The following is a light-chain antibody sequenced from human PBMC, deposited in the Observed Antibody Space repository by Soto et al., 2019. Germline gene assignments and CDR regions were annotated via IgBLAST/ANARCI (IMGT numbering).Light chain of an antibody. Sequence: QPVLTQPASVSGSPGQSITISCTGTSSDVGHPYNYVSWYQQHPGKAPKLLIYEGSKRPSGVSNRFSASKTGRTASLTISGLQPEDEADYYCCSYAGSSSVVFGGGTKLTVL. V-gene: IGLV2-23*01. J-gene: IGLJ2*01. CDR1: SSDVGHPYNY. CDR2: EGS. CDR3: CSYAGSSSVV.